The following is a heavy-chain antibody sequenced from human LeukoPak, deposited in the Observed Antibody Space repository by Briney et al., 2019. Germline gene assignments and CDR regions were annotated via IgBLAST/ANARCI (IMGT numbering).Heavy chain of an antibody. CDR3: AKEAFRPALLAL. CDR1: GFTFSLSA. V-gene: IGHV3-23*01. CDR2: VSNSGAAT. Sequence: GGSLRLSCAASGFTFSLSAMTWVRQPPGKGLEWVATVSNSGAATYYADSVKGRFSISRDNSKNTVSLEMSNLRTDDTAIYYCAKEAFRPALLALWGQGTLVTVSS. D-gene: IGHD2-15*01. J-gene: IGHJ4*02.